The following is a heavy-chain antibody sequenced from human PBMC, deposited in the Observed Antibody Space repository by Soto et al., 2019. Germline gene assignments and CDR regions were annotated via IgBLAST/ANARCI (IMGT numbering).Heavy chain of an antibody. V-gene: IGHV3-21*01. Sequence: GGSLRLSCAASGFTFSSYSMNWVRQAPGKGLEWVSSISSSSSYIYYADSVKGRFTISRDNAKNSLYLQMNSLRAEDTAVYYCARELSWYYYDSSGYYYVSDAFDIWGQGTMVTVSS. CDR2: ISSSSSYI. CDR3: ARELSWYYYDSSGYYYVSDAFDI. D-gene: IGHD3-22*01. CDR1: GFTFSSYS. J-gene: IGHJ3*02.